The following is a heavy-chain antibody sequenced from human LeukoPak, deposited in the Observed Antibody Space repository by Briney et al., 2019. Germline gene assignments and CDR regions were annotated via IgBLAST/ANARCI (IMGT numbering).Heavy chain of an antibody. Sequence: SETLSLTCTVSGDSLNTYYWTWIRQTPGKELEWIGFVASSGTSNYNPSLKSRVSISIDTSKNQFSLALTSVTPADTAVYYCARVVRGVVTSNWFDRWGQGTLVSVSS. V-gene: IGHV4-59*01. CDR2: VASSGTS. J-gene: IGHJ5*02. D-gene: IGHD2-21*02. CDR3: ARVVRGVVTSNWFDR. CDR1: GDSLNTYY.